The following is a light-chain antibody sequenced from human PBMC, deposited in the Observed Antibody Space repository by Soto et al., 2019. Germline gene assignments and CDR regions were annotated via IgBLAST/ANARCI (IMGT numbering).Light chain of an antibody. CDR1: QSVLGN. J-gene: IGKJ5*01. Sequence: EIVMTRSPATLSVSPGERATLSCSSSQSVLGNLAWYQQKPVQAPRLLIYAASNRATGIASRFSGSGSGTDFTLTISSLEPEDFGVFYCQQRFDWPKITFGQGTRLEIK. CDR2: AAS. CDR3: QQRFDWPKIT. V-gene: IGKV3-11*01.